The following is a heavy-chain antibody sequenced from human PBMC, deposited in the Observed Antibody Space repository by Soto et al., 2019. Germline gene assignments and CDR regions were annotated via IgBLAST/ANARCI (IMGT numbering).Heavy chain of an antibody. D-gene: IGHD3-22*01. V-gene: IGHV4-59*01. CDR3: ARGGWDYDSSGYFHFDY. J-gene: IGHJ4*02. Sequence: SSETLSLTCTVSGGSISSYYWSWIRQPPGKGLEWIGYIYYSGSTNYNPSLKSRVTISVDTSKNQFSLKLSSVTAADTAVYYCARGGWDYDSSGYFHFDYWGQGTLVTVSS. CDR2: IYYSGST. CDR1: GGSISSYY.